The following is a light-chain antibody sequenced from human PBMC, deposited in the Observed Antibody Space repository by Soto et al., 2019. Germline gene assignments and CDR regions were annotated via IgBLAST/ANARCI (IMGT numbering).Light chain of an antibody. V-gene: IGKV3-20*01. CDR3: QQYGSAPWT. J-gene: IGKJ1*01. Sequence: EIVLTQSPGTLPLSPGERATLSCRASLSVASNYLAWYQQKPGQAPRLLIYAASGRATGIPDRFSGSGSGTDFTLTISRLEPEDFAVYYFQQYGSAPWTFGHGTNVEIK. CDR2: AAS. CDR1: LSVASNY.